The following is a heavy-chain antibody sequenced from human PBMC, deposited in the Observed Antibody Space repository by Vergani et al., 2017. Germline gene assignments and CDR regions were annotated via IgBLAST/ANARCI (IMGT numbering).Heavy chain of an antibody. Sequence: QVQLQQWGAGLLKPSETLSLTCAVYGGSFSGYYWSWIRQPPGKGLEWIGEINHSGSTNYNPSLKSRVTISVETSKNQFSLKLSSVTAADTAVYYCELGSGSISGYYFDYWGQGTLVTVSS. D-gene: IGHD3-10*01. J-gene: IGHJ4*02. V-gene: IGHV4-34*01. CDR2: INHSGST. CDR3: ELGSGSISGYYFDY. CDR1: GGSFSGYY.